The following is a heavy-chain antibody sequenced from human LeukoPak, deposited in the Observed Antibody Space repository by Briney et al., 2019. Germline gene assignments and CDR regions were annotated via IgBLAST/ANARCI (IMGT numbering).Heavy chain of an antibody. D-gene: IGHD5-18*01. V-gene: IGHV3-43*01. CDR2: ISWDGGST. Sequence: GGSLRLSCAASGFTFDDYTMHWVRQAPGKGLEWVSLISWDGGSTYYADSVKGRFTISRDNSKNTLYLQMNSLGAEDTAVYYCAKGRIEYSYGYVLYYYYGMDVWGQGTTVTVSS. J-gene: IGHJ6*02. CDR1: GFTFDDYT. CDR3: AKGRIEYSYGYVLYYYYGMDV.